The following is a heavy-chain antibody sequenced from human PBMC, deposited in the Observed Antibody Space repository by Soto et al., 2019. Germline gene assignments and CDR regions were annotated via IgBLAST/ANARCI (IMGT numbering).Heavy chain of an antibody. V-gene: IGHV3-53*04. Sequence: ESGGGLVQPGGSLRLSCTASGFAVRHNYMTWVRQAPGKGLEWVSLIYSGGDTAYADSVKGRFTISRHTSQNTLYLQMNSLRAEDTVVYYCARKTDSIPSGGDVWGKGTAVTVSS. CDR3: ARKTDSIPSGGDV. CDR1: GFAVRHNY. D-gene: IGHD3-10*01. CDR2: IYSGGDT. J-gene: IGHJ6*04.